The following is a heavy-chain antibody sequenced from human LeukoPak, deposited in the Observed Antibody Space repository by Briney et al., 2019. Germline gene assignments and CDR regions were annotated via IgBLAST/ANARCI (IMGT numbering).Heavy chain of an antibody. CDR3: ARPGRNRGYYFDY. CDR2: INAGNGNT. Sequence: ASVKVSCKASGYTFTSYAMHWVRQAPGQRLEWMGWINAGNGNTKYSQKFQGRVTMTRNTSISTAYMELSSLRSEDTAVYYCARPGRNRGYYFDYWGQGTLVTVSS. D-gene: IGHD6-25*01. CDR1: GYTFTSYA. V-gene: IGHV1-3*01. J-gene: IGHJ4*02.